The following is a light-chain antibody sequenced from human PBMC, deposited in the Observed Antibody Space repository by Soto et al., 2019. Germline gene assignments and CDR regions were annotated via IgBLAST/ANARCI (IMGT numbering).Light chain of an antibody. CDR3: QQYNNWPPLT. CDR2: GAS. J-gene: IGKJ5*01. CDR1: QSVSSN. Sequence: EIVMTQSPAPLSVSPGERATLSCRASQSVSSNLSWYQQKPGQAPRLLIYGASTRATGIPAMFSGSGSGTEFTLAISSLQSEDVAVYYGQQYNNWPPLTFGQGTRRQMK. V-gene: IGKV3-15*01.